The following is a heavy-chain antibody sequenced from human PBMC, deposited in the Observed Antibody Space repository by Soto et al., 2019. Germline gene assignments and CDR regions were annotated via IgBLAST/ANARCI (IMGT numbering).Heavy chain of an antibody. V-gene: IGHV1-24*01. CDR1: GYTLTELS. Sequence: GASVKVSSKVSGYTLTELSMHWVRQAPGKGLEWMGGFYPEDGETIYAQKFQGRVTMTEDTSTDTAYMELSSLRSEDTAVYYCATFRLGWLVTDAFDIWGQGTMVTVSS. CDR2: FYPEDGET. D-gene: IGHD6-19*01. J-gene: IGHJ3*02. CDR3: ATFRLGWLVTDAFDI.